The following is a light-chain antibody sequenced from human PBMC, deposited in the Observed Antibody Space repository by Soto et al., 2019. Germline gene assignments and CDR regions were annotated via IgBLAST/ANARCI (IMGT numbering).Light chain of an antibody. CDR2: GAS. J-gene: IGKJ4*01. CDR1: QSISSTD. V-gene: IGKV3-20*01. CDR3: QHYCSLPLT. Sequence: EIVLTQSPGTLSLSPGERATLSCSASQSISSTDLAWYQQKPGQAPRLLIYGASSRATGIPDRFSGSGSGTDFTLTISRLEPEDSAVYFCQHYCSLPLTFGGGTKVDIK.